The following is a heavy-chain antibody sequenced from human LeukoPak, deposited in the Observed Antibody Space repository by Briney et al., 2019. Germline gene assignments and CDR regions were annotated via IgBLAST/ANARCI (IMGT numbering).Heavy chain of an antibody. CDR3: ARGPPEHPQGY. V-gene: IGHV1-8*01. D-gene: IGHD1-14*01. J-gene: IGHJ4*02. CDR2: MNPNSGNT. CDR1: GYTFTTYD. Sequence: GGSVTVSCKASGYTFTTYDINWVRQATGQGLEWMGWMNPNSGNTDYAQKFQGRVTMTRNTSITTAYMEMNNLRSEDTAVYYCARGPPEHPQGYWGQGTLVTVSS.